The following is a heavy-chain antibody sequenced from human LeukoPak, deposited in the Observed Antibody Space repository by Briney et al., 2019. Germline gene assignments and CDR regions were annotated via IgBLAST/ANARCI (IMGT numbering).Heavy chain of an antibody. CDR2: ISSSSSYI. CDR1: GFTFSSYS. V-gene: IGHV3-21*04. CDR3: ARGADSGSYYDLGQDRVYYYYYMDV. D-gene: IGHD1-26*01. Sequence: PGGSLRLSCAASGFTFSSYSMNWVRQAPGKGLEWVSSISSSSSYIYYADSVKGRFTISRDNAKNSLYLQMNSLRAEDTAVYYCARGADSGSYYDLGQDRVYYYYYMDVWGKGTTVTISS. J-gene: IGHJ6*03.